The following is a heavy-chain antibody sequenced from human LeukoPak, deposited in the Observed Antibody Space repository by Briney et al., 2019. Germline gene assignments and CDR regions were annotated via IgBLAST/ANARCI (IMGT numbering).Heavy chain of an antibody. D-gene: IGHD4-11*01. Sequence: GGSLRLSCAASGFTFSSYWMSWVRQTPGKGLEWVSIIYSGGSTYYAESVKGRFTISRDNSKNTLYPQMNSLRAEDTAVYYCARRPYTNNHYYYAMDAWGQGTTVTVSS. V-gene: IGHV3-66*01. CDR3: ARRPYTNNHYYYAMDA. CDR2: IYSGGST. CDR1: GFTFSSYW. J-gene: IGHJ6*02.